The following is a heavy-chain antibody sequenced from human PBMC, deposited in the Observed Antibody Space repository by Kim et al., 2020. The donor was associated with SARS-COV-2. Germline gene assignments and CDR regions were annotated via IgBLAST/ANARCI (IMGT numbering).Heavy chain of an antibody. D-gene: IGHD6-19*01. J-gene: IGHJ6*02. Sequence: GRFTISRDDSKNTLYLQMNSLKTEDTAVYYCTTGGFSSGWSWYYYYGMDVWGQGTTVTVSS. V-gene: IGHV3-15*01. CDR3: TTGGFSSGWSWYYYYGMDV.